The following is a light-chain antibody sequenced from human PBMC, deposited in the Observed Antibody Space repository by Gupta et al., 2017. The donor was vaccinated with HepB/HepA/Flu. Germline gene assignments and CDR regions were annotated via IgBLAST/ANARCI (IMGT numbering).Light chain of an antibody. V-gene: IGKV2-28*01. CDR2: LGS. CDR1: QSLLHSNGYNY. CDR3: MQDLHTPRCS. Sequence: DIVRTKSPLSLPFTPGEPASISCRSSQSLLHSNGYNYLDWYLQKPGQSTQLLIYLGSNRASGVPDRFIGSGSGTDFTLNISSVEAEDVGVYYCMQDLHTPRCSFGQGTKLEIK. J-gene: IGKJ2*04.